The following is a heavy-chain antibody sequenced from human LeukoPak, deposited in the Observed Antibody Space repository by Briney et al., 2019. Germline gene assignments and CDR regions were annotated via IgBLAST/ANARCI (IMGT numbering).Heavy chain of an antibody. CDR2: TWYDGSNK. D-gene: IGHD1-1*01. CDR1: GFTFKSYG. Sequence: GGSLRLSCVASGFTFKSYGMHWVRXXXXXXXXXXXMTWYDGSNKYYADSVKGRFTISRDNSKNTVSLQMNSLRVEDTAVYYCARGTSGGANTLDPWGQGTLATVSS. V-gene: IGHV3-33*01. J-gene: IGHJ5*02. CDR3: ARGTSGGANTLDP.